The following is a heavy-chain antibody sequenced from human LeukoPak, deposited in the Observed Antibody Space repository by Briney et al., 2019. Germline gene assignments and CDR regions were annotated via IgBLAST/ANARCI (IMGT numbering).Heavy chain of an antibody. CDR2: ISSSSSYI. D-gene: IGHD4-23*01. CDR3: ARELSLTGGNSDAFDI. CDR1: GFTFSSYS. Sequence: KPGGSLRLSCAASGFTFSSYSMDWVRQAPGKGLEWVSSISSSSSYIDYADSVKGRFTIYRDNAKNSLYLQMNSLRAEDTAVYYCARELSLTGGNSDAFDIWGQGTMVTVSS. J-gene: IGHJ3*02. V-gene: IGHV3-21*01.